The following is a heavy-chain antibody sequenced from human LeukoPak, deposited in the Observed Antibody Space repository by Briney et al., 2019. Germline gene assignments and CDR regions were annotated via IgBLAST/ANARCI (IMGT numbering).Heavy chain of an antibody. D-gene: IGHD6-13*01. CDR1: GGSISSSSYY. CDR2: IYYSGST. CDR3: ARHAPGIAAAGFDY. J-gene: IGHJ4*02. V-gene: IGHV4-39*01. Sequence: SETPSLTCTVSGGSISSSSYYWGWIRQPPGKGLEWIGSIYYSGSTYYNPSLKSRVTISVDTSKNQFSLKLSSVTAADTAVYYCARHAPGIAAAGFDYWGQGTLVTVSS.